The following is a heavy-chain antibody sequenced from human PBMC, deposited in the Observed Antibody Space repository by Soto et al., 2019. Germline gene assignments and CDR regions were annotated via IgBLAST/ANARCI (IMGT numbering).Heavy chain of an antibody. V-gene: IGHV3-11*01. D-gene: IGHD1-7*01. CDR3: ARDPSKNWNYV. CDR1: GSTFSDYY. Sequence: PXGCLRPPCAAYGSTFSDYYMSWIRQAPGKGLEWVTYISSSGSTTYYADSVKGRFTISRDNAKTSLYLQMNSLRAEDAAVYYCARDPSKNWNYVWGQGTLVTVSS. CDR2: ISSSGSTT. J-gene: IGHJ4*02.